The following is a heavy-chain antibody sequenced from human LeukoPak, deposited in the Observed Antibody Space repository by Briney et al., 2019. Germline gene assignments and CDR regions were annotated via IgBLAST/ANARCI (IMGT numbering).Heavy chain of an antibody. D-gene: IGHD6-19*01. V-gene: IGHV4-39*01. J-gene: IGHJ6*02. CDR1: GGSISSSSYY. CDR2: INHSGST. Sequence: SETLSLTCTVSGGSISSSSYYWGWIRQPPGKGLEWIGEINHSGSTNYNPSLKSRVTISVDTSKNQFSLKLSSVTAADTAVYYCARRAVNGLRYFYGMDVWGHGTTVTVSS. CDR3: ARRAVNGLRYFYGMDV.